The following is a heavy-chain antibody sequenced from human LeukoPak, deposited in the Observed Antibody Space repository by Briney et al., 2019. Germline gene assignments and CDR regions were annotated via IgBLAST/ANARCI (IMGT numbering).Heavy chain of an antibody. J-gene: IGHJ5*02. CDR2: IYYSGST. CDR1: GGSISSGGYY. Sequence: KPSETPSLTCTVSGGSISSGGYYWSWIRQHPGKGLEWIGYIYYSGSTYYNPSLKSRVTISVDTSKNQFSLKLSSVTAADTAVYYCARDRQQLTRGYNWFDPWGQGTLVTVSS. D-gene: IGHD6-13*01. V-gene: IGHV4-31*03. CDR3: ARDRQQLTRGYNWFDP.